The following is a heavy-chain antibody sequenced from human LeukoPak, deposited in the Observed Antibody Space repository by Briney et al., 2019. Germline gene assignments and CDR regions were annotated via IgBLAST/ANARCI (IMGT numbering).Heavy chain of an antibody. D-gene: IGHD2-2*01. V-gene: IGHV4-59*01. CDR2: IYYSGST. CDR1: GGSIITYY. CDR3: ASYCSITNCYEPHLDY. J-gene: IGHJ4*02. Sequence: SETLSLTCTVSGGSIITYYWSWIRQPPGKGLELIGYIYYSGSTNYNPSLKSRVTMSVDTSKNQFSLKLSSVTAADTAVYYCASYCSITNCYEPHLDYWGQGTLVTVSS.